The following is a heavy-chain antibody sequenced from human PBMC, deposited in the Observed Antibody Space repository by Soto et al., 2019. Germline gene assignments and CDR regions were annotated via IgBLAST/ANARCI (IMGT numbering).Heavy chain of an antibody. CDR3: ARRTPYASGSYFACDF. J-gene: IGHJ4*02. V-gene: IGHV1-18*04. CDR2: ISAYSGLP. CDR1: GYTFTNYG. D-gene: IGHD3-10*01. Sequence: QVQLVQSGAEVKKPGASVNISCKASGYTFTNYGVSWVRQAPGQGLEWMGWISAYSGLPHYPQHLQGRVTMTTDTSTTTDYLELGSLTSDDTAVYYCARRTPYASGSYFACDFWGQGTLITVSS.